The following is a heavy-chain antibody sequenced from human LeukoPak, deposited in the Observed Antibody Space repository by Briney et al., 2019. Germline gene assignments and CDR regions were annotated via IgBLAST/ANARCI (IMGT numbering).Heavy chain of an antibody. V-gene: IGHV3-15*01. CDR3: TTLPPWNYYDSSGYYFDY. Sequence: GGSLRLSCAASGFTFSNAWVSWVRLAPGKGLEWVGRIKSKTDGGTTDYAAPVKGRFTISRDDSKNTLYLQMNSLKTEDTAVYYCTTLPPWNYYDSSGYYFDYWGQGTLVTVSS. D-gene: IGHD3-22*01. CDR2: IKSKTDGGTT. J-gene: IGHJ4*02. CDR1: GFTFSNAW.